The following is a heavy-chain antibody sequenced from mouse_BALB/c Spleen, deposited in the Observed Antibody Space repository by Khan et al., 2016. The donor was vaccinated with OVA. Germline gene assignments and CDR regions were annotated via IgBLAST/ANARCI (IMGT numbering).Heavy chain of an antibody. J-gene: IGHJ4*01. V-gene: IGHV3-2*02. Sequence: EVQLQESGPGLVNPSQSLSLTCTVTGYSITSDFAWNWVRQFPGNKLEWMGYISFSGSTSYGPSLKSRLSITRDTSKNQFFLQLNSVTTEDTATYYCIRSVYYAYAYAMDYWGQGTSVTVSS. CDR3: IRSVYYAYAYAMDY. CDR1: GYSITSDFA. D-gene: IGHD2-2*01. CDR2: ISFSGST.